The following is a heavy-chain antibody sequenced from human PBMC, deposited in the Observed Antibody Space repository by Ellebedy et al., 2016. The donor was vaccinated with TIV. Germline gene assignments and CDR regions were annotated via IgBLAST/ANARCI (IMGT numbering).Heavy chain of an antibody. D-gene: IGHD2/OR15-2a*01. Sequence: AASVKVSCKTSGGTFRTYAISWVRQAPGQGLEWMGGIIPIFGTANYAQKFQGRVTITADESTSTAYMELSSLRSEDTAVYYCARELSFYGMDVWGQGTTVTVSS. J-gene: IGHJ6*02. CDR2: IIPIFGTA. CDR1: GGTFRTYA. CDR3: ARELSFYGMDV. V-gene: IGHV1-69*13.